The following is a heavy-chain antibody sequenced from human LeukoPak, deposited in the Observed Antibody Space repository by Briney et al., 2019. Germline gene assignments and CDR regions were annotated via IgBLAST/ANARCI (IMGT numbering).Heavy chain of an antibody. CDR1: GYTFTDYF. V-gene: IGHV1-2*02. Sequence: RASVKVSCQASGYTFTDYFIHWVGQAPGQEPEGVGWISPGDGKTFLAQKFQGRGALTRETSSMTAYMDLLRVMSDDTATYCCVRDTAPSGNLCLDSWGQGTLVIVSS. CDR3: VRDTAPSGNLCLDS. J-gene: IGHJ5*01. D-gene: IGHD6-13*01. CDR2: ISPGDGKT.